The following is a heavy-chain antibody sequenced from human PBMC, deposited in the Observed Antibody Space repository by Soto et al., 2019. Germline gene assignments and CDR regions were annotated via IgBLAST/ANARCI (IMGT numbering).Heavy chain of an antibody. V-gene: IGHV4-4*07. D-gene: IGHD6-6*01. CDR3: ESGRLVSRYYGLDV. Sequence: SETLSLTCTVSGGSMNDYYWSWIRQPAGKGLEWIGRIFTSGKTNYNPSLRSRLTMSVDTSTNQVSLRLSSVTAADTAVYYCESGRLVSRYYGLDVWGQGTTVTVSS. CDR2: IFTSGKT. J-gene: IGHJ6*02. CDR1: GGSMNDYY.